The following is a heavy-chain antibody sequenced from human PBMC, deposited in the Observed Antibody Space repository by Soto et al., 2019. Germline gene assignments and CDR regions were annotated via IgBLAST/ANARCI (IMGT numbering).Heavy chain of an antibody. Sequence: PSETLSLTCTVSGGSISSSSYYWGWIRQPPGKGLEWIGSIYYSGSTYYNPSLKSRVTISVDTSKNQFSLKLSSVTAADTAVYYCARQDDILPGYLPDYWGQGTLVTVSS. D-gene: IGHD3-9*01. CDR2: IYYSGST. CDR3: ARQDDILPGYLPDY. V-gene: IGHV4-39*01. J-gene: IGHJ4*02. CDR1: GGSISSSSYY.